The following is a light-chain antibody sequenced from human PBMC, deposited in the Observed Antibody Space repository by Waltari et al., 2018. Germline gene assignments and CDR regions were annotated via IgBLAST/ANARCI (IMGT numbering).Light chain of an antibody. V-gene: IGKV1-5*03. Sequence: DVQMTQSPSTLSASVGDRVTITGRASQSVSVWLAWYQQKPGKAPNLLIYAASSLESGVPSRFSGSGSGTEFTLTISGLQPDDFATYYCQQYNSYSTFGQGTKVEIK. CDR2: AAS. J-gene: IGKJ1*01. CDR3: QQYNSYST. CDR1: QSVSVW.